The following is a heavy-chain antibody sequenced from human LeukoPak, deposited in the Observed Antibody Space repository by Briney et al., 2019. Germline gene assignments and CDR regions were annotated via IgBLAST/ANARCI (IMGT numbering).Heavy chain of an antibody. Sequence: ASVKVSCKASGGTFSSYAISWVRQAPGQGLEWMGGIIPIFGTANYAQKFQGRVTITTDESTSTAYMELSSLRSEDTAVYYCARVGANYYYYYMDVWGKGTTVTVSS. CDR1: GGTFSSYA. J-gene: IGHJ6*03. D-gene: IGHD4/OR15-4a*01. CDR3: ARVGANYYYYYMDV. V-gene: IGHV1-69*05. CDR2: IIPIFGTA.